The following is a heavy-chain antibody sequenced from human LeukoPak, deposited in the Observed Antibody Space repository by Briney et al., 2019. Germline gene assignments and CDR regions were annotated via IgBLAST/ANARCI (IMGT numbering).Heavy chain of an antibody. Sequence: GGSLRLSCAASGFTFSTYAMQWVRQAPGKGLEYVSAISSNGDITSYANSVKGRFAISRDNSKNTLYLQMGSLRTEDMAVYYCARASAWDIKGYWGQGTLVTVSS. CDR1: GFTFSTYA. CDR3: ARASAWDIKGY. V-gene: IGHV3-64*01. CDR2: ISSNGDIT. J-gene: IGHJ4*02. D-gene: IGHD1-26*01.